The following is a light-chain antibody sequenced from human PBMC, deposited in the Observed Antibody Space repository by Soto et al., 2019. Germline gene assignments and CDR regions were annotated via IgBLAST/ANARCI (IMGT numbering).Light chain of an antibody. CDR2: DAS. J-gene: IGKJ1*01. V-gene: IGKV3-20*01. Sequence: EIVLTQSPGTLSLSPGERATLSCRASQSVTSSYLAWYHQKPGQAPRLLIYDASNWATGIPDRFSGSGSGTDFTLTISSLEPEDFAVYYCQQYGSSPRTFGQGTKMEIK. CDR1: QSVTSSY. CDR3: QQYGSSPRT.